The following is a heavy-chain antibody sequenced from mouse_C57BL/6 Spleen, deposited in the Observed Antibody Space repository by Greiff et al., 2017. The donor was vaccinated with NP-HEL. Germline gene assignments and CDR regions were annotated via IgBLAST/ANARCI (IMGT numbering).Heavy chain of an antibody. CDR3: TTPTQFRVAWFAD. D-gene: IGHD3-2*02. V-gene: IGHV14-4*01. Sequence: VQLQQSGAELVRPGASVKLSCTASGFTFTDDYMHWVKQRPGQGLEWIGWIDPENGDTDYTSKFKGKATITADTSSNTAYMQLSSLTSEDTAVEYCTTPTQFRVAWFADWGQGTLVTVSA. CDR2: IDPENGDT. CDR1: GFTFTDDY. J-gene: IGHJ3*01.